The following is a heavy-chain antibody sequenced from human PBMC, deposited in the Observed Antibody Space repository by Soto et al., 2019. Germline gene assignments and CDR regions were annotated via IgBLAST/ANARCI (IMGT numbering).Heavy chain of an antibody. V-gene: IGHV4-59*08. J-gene: IGHJ4*02. CDR2: IYYSGST. CDR1: GGSISSYY. D-gene: IGHD2-15*01. Sequence: QVQLQESGPGLVKPSETLSLTCTVSGGSISSYYCSWIRQPPGKGLEWIGYIYYSGSTNSTPSLKSRVTISVDTSKNQFSLKLSSVTAADTAVYYCARRNGGTFDYWGQGTLVTVSS. CDR3: ARRNGGTFDY.